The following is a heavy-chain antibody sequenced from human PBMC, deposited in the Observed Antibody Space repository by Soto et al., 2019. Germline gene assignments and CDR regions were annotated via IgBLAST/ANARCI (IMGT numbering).Heavy chain of an antibody. CDR3: VRGLTMDEYRSLSWFDY. D-gene: IGHD6-6*01. CDR2: IYTSGST. Sequence: KPSETLSLTCTVSGGSISSYYWGWIRQPAGKGLGWIGRIYTSGSTNYNPSLKSRVTMSLDATQNQFSLKLSSVTAAHTPVYYCVRGLTMDEYRSLSWFDYWGQGTLVTVSS. V-gene: IGHV4-4*07. J-gene: IGHJ4*02. CDR1: GGSISSYY.